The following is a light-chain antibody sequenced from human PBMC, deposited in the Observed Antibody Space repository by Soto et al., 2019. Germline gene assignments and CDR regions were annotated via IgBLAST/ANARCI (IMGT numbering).Light chain of an antibody. CDR2: GAS. V-gene: IGKV3-15*01. CDR3: QEDNNWSLT. CDR1: QSVSSN. Sequence: EIVMTQSPATLSVSPGERATLSCRASQSVSSNLAWYQQKPGQAPRLLIYGASTRATGIPARFSGSGSGTEFTLHISRLPAGGFGVYYLQEDNNWSLTFGGGTKVEIK. J-gene: IGKJ4*01.